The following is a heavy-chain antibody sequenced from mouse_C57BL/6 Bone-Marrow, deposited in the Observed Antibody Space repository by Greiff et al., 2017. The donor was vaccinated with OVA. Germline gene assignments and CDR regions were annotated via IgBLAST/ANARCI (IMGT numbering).Heavy chain of an antibody. CDR2: ISDGGSYT. D-gene: IGHD4-1*01. V-gene: IGHV5-4*01. J-gene: IGHJ3*01. CDR3: ARDRTGIFAY. CDR1: GFTFSSYA. Sequence: EVKLVESGGGLVKPGGSLKLSCAASGFTFSSYAMSWVRQTPEKRLEWVATISDGGSYTYYPDNVKGRFTISRDNAKNNLYLQMSHMKSEDTAMYYCARDRTGIFAYWGQGTLVTVSA.